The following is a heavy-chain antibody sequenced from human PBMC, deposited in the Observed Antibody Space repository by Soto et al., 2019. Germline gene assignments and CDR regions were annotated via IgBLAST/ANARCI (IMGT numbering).Heavy chain of an antibody. CDR1: GGTFSSYA. D-gene: IGHD3-22*01. Sequence: SVKVSCKASGGTFSSYAISWVRQAPGQGLEWMGGIIPIFGTANYAQKFQGRVTITADESTSTAYMELSSLRSEDTAVYYCARIVVITTYYYGMDVWGQGTTVTVSS. J-gene: IGHJ6*02. V-gene: IGHV1-69*13. CDR3: ARIVVITTYYYGMDV. CDR2: IIPIFGTA.